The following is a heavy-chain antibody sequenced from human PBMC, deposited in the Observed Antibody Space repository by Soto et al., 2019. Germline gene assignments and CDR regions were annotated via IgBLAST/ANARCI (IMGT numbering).Heavy chain of an antibody. CDR1: GGTFTDYT. Sequence: QVQLVQSGAEVKKPGSSVKVSCKASGGTFTDYTITWVRQAPGQGLEWMGRIIPVLDLTNYAQKFQGRVTITADKSTPTSDTELSSLTSEDTAVYYCAKKLGPSAFDLWGRGTLVTVSS. CDR3: AKKLGPSAFDL. J-gene: IGHJ2*01. D-gene: IGHD1-26*01. CDR2: IIPVLDLT. V-gene: IGHV1-69*02.